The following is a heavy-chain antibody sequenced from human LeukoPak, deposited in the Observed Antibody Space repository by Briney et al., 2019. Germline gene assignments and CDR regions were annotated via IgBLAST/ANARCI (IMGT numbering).Heavy chain of an antibody. V-gene: IGHV4-59*08. CDR3: ARQLVRYDILTGYSLDAFDI. J-gene: IGHJ3*02. CDR2: IYYSGST. D-gene: IGHD3-9*01. CDR1: GGSISSYY. Sequence: PSETLSLTCTVSGGSISSYYWSWIRQPPGQGLEWIGYIYYSGSTNYNPSLKSRVTISVDTSKNQFSLKLSSVTAADTAVYYCARQLVRYDILTGYSLDAFDIWGQGTMVTVSS.